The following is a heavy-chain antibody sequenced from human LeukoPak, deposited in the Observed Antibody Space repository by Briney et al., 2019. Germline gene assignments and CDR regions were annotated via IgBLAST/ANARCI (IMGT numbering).Heavy chain of an antibody. V-gene: IGHV1-69*04. Sequence: SVKLSCKASGGTFSSYAISWVRQAPGQGLEWVGRIIPILGIANYAQMFQSRVTITADKYTSTAYLEMSSLRDENTVEYYCVRVYYYDSSGYYSRYYYGMDVWGQGTTVTVSS. D-gene: IGHD3-22*01. CDR2: IIPILGIA. J-gene: IGHJ6*02. CDR3: VRVYYYDSSGYYSRYYYGMDV. CDR1: GGTFSSYA.